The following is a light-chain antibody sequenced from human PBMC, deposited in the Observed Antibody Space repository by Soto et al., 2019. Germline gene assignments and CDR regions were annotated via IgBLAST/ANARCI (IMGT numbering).Light chain of an antibody. CDR2: GNT. V-gene: IGLV1-40*01. J-gene: IGLJ2*01. CDR1: SSNIGAGYD. Sequence: QAVVTQPPSVSGAPGQRVTISCTGSSSNIGAGYDVHWYQQLPGTAPKLLIYGNTNRPSGVPDRFSGSKSGTSASLAITGRQAEDEADYYCQSYDSSLIGVVFGGGTKVTVL. CDR3: QSYDSSLIGVV.